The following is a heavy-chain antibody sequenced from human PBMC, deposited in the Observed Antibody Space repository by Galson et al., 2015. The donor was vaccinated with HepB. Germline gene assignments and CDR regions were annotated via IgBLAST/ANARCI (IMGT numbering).Heavy chain of an antibody. V-gene: IGHV4-4*07. CDR3: TRGGFGERTARHASDI. J-gene: IGHJ3*02. CDR1: GGSISGYY. CDR2: VYSSGNT. D-gene: IGHD3-10*01. Sequence: SETLSLTCSVSGGSISGYYWSWIRQPAWKGLEWIGRVYSSGNTNYNPSLISRVTMSVDTSKNRFSLELSSVAAADTAVYYCTRGGFGERTARHASDIWGHGIMVTVSS.